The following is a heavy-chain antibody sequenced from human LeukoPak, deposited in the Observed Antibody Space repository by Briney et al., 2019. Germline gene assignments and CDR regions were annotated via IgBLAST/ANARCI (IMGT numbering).Heavy chain of an antibody. D-gene: IGHD1-26*01. CDR1: GFTCSSYAM. CDR3: SRESGAFCPFGY. J-gene: IGHJ4*01. CDR2: ISLTGQT. V-gene: IGHV4-4*02. Sequence: GSLRLSCAASGFTCSSYAMSWVRQPPGQGLEWIGEISLTGQTNYNPSLNGRVTMSLDESRNQLSLKLTSVTAADTAIYYCSRESGAFCPFGYWGHGTLVIVPP.